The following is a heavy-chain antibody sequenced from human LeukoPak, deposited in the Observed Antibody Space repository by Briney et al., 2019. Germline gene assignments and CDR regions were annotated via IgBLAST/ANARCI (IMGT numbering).Heavy chain of an antibody. CDR3: ARGPAGGTETDY. D-gene: IGHD1-1*01. Sequence: ASVKVSRKASGYTFTGYYMHWVRQAPGQGLEWMGWINPNSGGTNYAQKFQGRVTMTRDTSISTAYMELSRLRSDDTAVYYCARGPAGGTETDYWGQGTLVTVSS. CDR2: INPNSGGT. J-gene: IGHJ4*02. V-gene: IGHV1-2*02. CDR1: GYTFTGYY.